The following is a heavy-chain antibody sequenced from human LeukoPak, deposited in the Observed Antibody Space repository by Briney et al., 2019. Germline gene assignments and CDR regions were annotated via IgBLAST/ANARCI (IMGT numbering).Heavy chain of an antibody. CDR3: AKYRLVWLPAPVFDY. V-gene: IGHV3-11*04. CDR1: GFTFSDYY. J-gene: IGHJ4*02. D-gene: IGHD5-24*01. CDR2: ISSSGSTI. Sequence: GGSLRLSCAASGFTFSDYYMSWIRQAPGKGLEWVSYISSSGSTIYYADSVKGRFTVSRDNAKNSLYLQVSSLRAEDSAVYYCAKYRLVWLPAPVFDYWGQGTLVTVSS.